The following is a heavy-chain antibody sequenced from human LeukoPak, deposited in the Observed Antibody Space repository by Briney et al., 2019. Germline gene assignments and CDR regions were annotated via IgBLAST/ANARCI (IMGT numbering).Heavy chain of an antibody. J-gene: IGHJ4*02. CDR3: ARGVILWFGELSSPDY. CDR1: GYTFTGYY. V-gene: IGHV1-2*02. Sequence: GASVKVSCKASGYTFTGYYMHWVRQAPGQGLEWMGWINPNSGGTNYAQKFQGRVTMTRDTSISTAYMELSRLRSDDTAVYYCARGVILWFGELSSPDYWGQGTLVTVSS. CDR2: INPNSGGT. D-gene: IGHD3-10*01.